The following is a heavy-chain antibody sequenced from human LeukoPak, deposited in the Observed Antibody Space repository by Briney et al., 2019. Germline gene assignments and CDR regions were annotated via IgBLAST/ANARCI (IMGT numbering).Heavy chain of an antibody. J-gene: IGHJ6*02. CDR2: IIPILGIA. Sequence: GASVKVSRKASGGTFSSYAISWVRLAPGQGLEWMGRIIPILGIANYAQKFQGRVTITADKSTSTAYMELSSLRSEDTAVYYCARERAYGDYLNYYYYYGMDVWGQGTTVTVSS. V-gene: IGHV1-69*04. CDR3: ARERAYGDYLNYYYYYGMDV. CDR1: GGTFSSYA. D-gene: IGHD4-17*01.